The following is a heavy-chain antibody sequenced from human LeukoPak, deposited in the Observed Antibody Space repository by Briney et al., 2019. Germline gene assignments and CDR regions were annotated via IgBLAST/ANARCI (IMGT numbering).Heavy chain of an antibody. CDR1: GGSISSYY. J-gene: IGHJ5*02. CDR3: ARHERARATFDP. V-gene: IGHV4-59*08. CDR2: IYYSGST. Sequence: SETLSLTRTVSGGSISSYYWSWIRQPPGRGLEWIGYIYYSGSTNYNPSLKSRVTISLDTSKNHFSLKLSSVTAADTAVYYCARHERARATFDPWGQGTLVTVSS.